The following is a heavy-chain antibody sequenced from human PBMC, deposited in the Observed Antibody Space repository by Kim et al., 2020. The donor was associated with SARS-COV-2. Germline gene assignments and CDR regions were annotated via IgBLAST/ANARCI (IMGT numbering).Heavy chain of an antibody. CDR1: GFTFSSYD. CDR3: ARGPIEEGIMATKGYFDL. CDR2: IGTKADT. Sequence: GGSLRLSCAASGFTFSSYDMHWVRQGTEKGLEWVSSIGTKADTYYPDSVKDRFTISRENAKDSFYLQMNSLRAEDTAVYYCARGPIEEGIMATKGYFDLWGRGTVVKVSS. D-gene: IGHD1-26*01. J-gene: IGHJ2*01. V-gene: IGHV3-13*04.